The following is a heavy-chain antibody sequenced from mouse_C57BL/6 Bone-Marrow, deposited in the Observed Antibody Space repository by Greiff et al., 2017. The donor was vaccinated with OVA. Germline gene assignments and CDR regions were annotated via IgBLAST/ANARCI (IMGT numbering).Heavy chain of an antibody. V-gene: IGHV2-5*01. CDR2: IWSGGST. J-gene: IGHJ1*03. CDR1: GFSLTSYG. D-gene: IGHD4-1*01. Sequence: VKLVESGPGLVQPSQSLSITCTVSGFSLTSYGVHWVRQSPGKGLEWLGVIWSGGSTDYNAAFMSRLSITKDNSKSQVFFKMNSLQADDTAIYYCAKTANWDDRGYFDVWGTGTTVTVSS. CDR3: AKTANWDDRGYFDV.